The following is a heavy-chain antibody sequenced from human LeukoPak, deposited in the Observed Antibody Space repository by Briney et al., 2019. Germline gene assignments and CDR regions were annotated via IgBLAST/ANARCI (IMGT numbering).Heavy chain of an antibody. Sequence: PSETLSLTCTVSGGSISSYYWSWIRQPPGKGLEWIGYIYYSGTTNYNPSLKSRVTISVDTCKNQFSLKLSSVTAADTDVYYCARGVYIAAAQYGYWGQGTLVSVSS. CDR3: ARGVYIAAAQYGY. CDR1: GGSISSYY. J-gene: IGHJ4*02. V-gene: IGHV4-59*01. CDR2: IYYSGTT. D-gene: IGHD6-13*01.